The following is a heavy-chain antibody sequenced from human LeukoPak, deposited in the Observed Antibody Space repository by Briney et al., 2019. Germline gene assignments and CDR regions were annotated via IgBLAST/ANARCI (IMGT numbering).Heavy chain of an antibody. D-gene: IGHD1-26*01. Sequence: ASVKDSSKASGYTFTGYYMHWVRQAPGQGLEWMGWINPNSGGTNYAQKFQGRVTMTRDTSISTAYMELSRLRSDDTAVYYCARGLTVVGAPIDYFDYWGQGTLVTVSS. J-gene: IGHJ4*02. CDR1: GYTFTGYY. V-gene: IGHV1-2*02. CDR2: INPNSGGT. CDR3: ARGLTVVGAPIDYFDY.